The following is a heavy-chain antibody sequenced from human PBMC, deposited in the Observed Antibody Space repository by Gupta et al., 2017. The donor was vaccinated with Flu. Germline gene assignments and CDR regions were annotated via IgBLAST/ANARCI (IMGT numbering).Heavy chain of an antibody. CDR2: IDAADGAT. Sequence: PGRGLQWVGGIDAADGATLYAQMFQGRVSVTADTSTNTASLDLSNLKSDDSAVYYCALTTVGATTKYHNPCTLWGQGTVVSVSS. D-gene: IGHD1-26*01. V-gene: IGHV1-24*01. J-gene: IGHJ3*01. CDR3: ALTTVGATTKYHNPCTL.